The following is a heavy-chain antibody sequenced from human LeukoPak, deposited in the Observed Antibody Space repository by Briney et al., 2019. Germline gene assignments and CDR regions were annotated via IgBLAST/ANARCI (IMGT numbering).Heavy chain of an antibody. Sequence: SETLSLTCAVYGGSSTGYYWSWIRQPPGKGLEWIGEINDSGNTNYSPSLESRITISVDTSKNQFSLNLNSVTAADTAVYYCARVSGYCSDGVCRFDYWGQGALVTVSS. D-gene: IGHD2-8*01. CDR2: INDSGNT. V-gene: IGHV4-34*01. CDR1: GGSSTGYY. J-gene: IGHJ4*02. CDR3: ARVSGYCSDGVCRFDY.